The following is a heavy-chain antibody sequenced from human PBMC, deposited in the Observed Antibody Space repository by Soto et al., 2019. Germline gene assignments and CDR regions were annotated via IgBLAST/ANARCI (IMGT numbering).Heavy chain of an antibody. CDR3: ARDGGYSGYDYYWFDP. V-gene: IGHV1-58*02. J-gene: IGHJ5*02. CDR2: IVVGGGNT. Sequence: ASVKVSCKASGFTFTSSAMQWVRQARGQRLEWIRWIVVGGGNTNYAQKFQERVTITRDVSTSTAYMELSSLRAEDTAVYYCARDGGYSGYDYYWFDPWGQGTLVTVSS. D-gene: IGHD5-12*01. CDR1: GFTFTSSA.